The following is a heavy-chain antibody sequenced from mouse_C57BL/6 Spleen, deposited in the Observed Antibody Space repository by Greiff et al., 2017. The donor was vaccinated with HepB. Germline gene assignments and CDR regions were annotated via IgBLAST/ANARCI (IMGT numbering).Heavy chain of an antibody. V-gene: IGHV5-17*01. J-gene: IGHJ3*01. D-gene: IGHD1-1*01. Sequence: EVKLVESGGGLVKPGGSLKLSCAASGFTFSDYGMHWVRQAPEKGLEWVAYISSGSSTIYYADTVKGRFTISRDNAKNTLFLQMTSLRSEDTAMYYCAPYYYGSPWFAYWGQGTLVTVSA. CDR1: GFTFSDYG. CDR3: APYYYGSPWFAY. CDR2: ISSGSSTI.